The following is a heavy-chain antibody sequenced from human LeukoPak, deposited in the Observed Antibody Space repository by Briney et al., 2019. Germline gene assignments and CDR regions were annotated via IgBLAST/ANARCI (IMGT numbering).Heavy chain of an antibody. CDR1: GYTFTGYY. J-gene: IGHJ4*02. V-gene: IGHV1-2*02. CDR3: ARGAHYHDSSEGYDY. Sequence: ASVNVSCKASGYTFTGYYMHWVRQAPGQGVEWMGWINPNSGGTNYAQKFQGRVTMTRDTSISTAYMELSRLRSDDTAVYYCARGAHYHDSSEGYDYWGQGTLVTVSS. D-gene: IGHD3-22*01. CDR2: INPNSGGT.